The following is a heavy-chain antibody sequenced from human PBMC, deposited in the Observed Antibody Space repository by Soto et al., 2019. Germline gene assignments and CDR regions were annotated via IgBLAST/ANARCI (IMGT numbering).Heavy chain of an antibody. CDR2: ISAYNGNT. D-gene: IGHD4-17*01. CDR3: ARSHGDYAGY. J-gene: IGHJ4*02. V-gene: IGHV1-18*01. CDR1: GYTFSNYG. Sequence: ASVKVSCKASGYTFSNYGVTWVRQAPGQGLEWMGWISAYNGNTNIAQKFQGRITMTTDTSTSTAYMELRSLRSDDTAVYYCARSHGDYAGYWGRGTLVTVSS.